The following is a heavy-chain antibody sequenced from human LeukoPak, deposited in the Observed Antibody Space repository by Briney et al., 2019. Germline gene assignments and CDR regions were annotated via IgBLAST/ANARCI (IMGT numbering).Heavy chain of an antibody. Sequence: GASVKVSCKASGYTFTSYDINWVRQATGQGLEWMGWMNPNSGNTGYAQKFQGRVTITRNTSISTAYMELSSLRSEDTAVYYCARGSSWTLLNIVVVPAATWFDPWGQGTLVTVSS. J-gene: IGHJ5*02. CDR3: ARGSSWTLLNIVVVPAATWFDP. V-gene: IGHV1-8*03. D-gene: IGHD2-2*01. CDR1: GYTFTSYD. CDR2: MNPNSGNT.